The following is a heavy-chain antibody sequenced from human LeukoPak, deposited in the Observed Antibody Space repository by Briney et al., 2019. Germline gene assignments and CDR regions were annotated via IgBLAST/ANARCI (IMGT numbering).Heavy chain of an antibody. Sequence: GGSLRLSCAASGFTFSSYAMSWVRQAPGKGLEWVSAISGSGGSTYYADSVKGRFTISRDNSKNTLYLQMNSLRAEDTAVFYCAKDQLYCSGGSCYSWFDPWGEGTLVTVSS. CDR3: AKDQLYCSGGSCYSWFDP. CDR2: ISGSGGST. J-gene: IGHJ5*02. V-gene: IGHV3-23*01. CDR1: GFTFSSYA. D-gene: IGHD2-15*01.